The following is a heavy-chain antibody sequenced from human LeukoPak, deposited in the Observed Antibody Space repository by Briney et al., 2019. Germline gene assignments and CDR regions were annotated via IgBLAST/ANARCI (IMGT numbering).Heavy chain of an antibody. V-gene: IGHV4-39*01. CDR1: GGSISSSIYY. CDR2: IYYSGST. D-gene: IGHD5-12*01. Sequence: SETLSLTCTVSGGSISSSIYYWGWIRQPPGKGLEWIGSIYYSGSTYYNPSLKSRVTISVDTSKNQFSLKLSSVTAADTAVYYCARGRYGGYSGYDWDYWGQGTLVTVSS. CDR3: ARGRYGGYSGYDWDY. J-gene: IGHJ4*02.